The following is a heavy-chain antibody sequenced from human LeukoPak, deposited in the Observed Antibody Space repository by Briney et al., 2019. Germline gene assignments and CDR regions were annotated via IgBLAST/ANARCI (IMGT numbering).Heavy chain of an antibody. Sequence: SGGSLRLSCVGSGFTLRDYHMDWVRQAPGMGLEWVGRTRSKVRKYATEYAASVKGRFTISRDESENSVFLHLSSLTVEDTALYYCARDGAEGDDSAFDVWGRGTMVTVSS. CDR3: ARDGAEGDDSAFDV. J-gene: IGHJ3*01. CDR2: TRSKVRKYAT. V-gene: IGHV3-72*01. CDR1: GFTLRDYH. D-gene: IGHD3-22*01.